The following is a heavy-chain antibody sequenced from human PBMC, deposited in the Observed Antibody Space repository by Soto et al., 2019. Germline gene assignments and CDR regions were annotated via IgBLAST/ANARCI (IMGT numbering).Heavy chain of an antibody. Sequence: QVHLVQSGAEVKKPGASVKVSCKGSGYTFTSYGITWVRPAPGQGLEWMGWISAHNGNTNYAQKLKGTVTVTRDPSTSTAYMEPRSQSSDDTAVYYCARGRYGDYWGEGALVTVSS. CDR1: GYTFTSYG. CDR3: ARGRYGDY. D-gene: IGHD1-1*01. J-gene: IGHJ4*02. CDR2: ISAHNGNT. V-gene: IGHV1-18*01.